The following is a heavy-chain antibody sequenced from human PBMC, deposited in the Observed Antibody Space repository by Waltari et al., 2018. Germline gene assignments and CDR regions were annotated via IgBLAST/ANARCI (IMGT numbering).Heavy chain of an antibody. D-gene: IGHD1-1*01. CDR2: FRGSGGST. CDR1: GFPFRRYA. CDR3: AKAPPYGLELDY. J-gene: IGHJ4*02. V-gene: IGHV3-23*01. Sequence: EVQLLESGGGLVQPGGSRRLSCAASGFPFRRYAMSWVRRAPGKGLVGCAAFRGSGGSTYYADSVKGRFTISRDNSKNTLYLQMNSLRAEDSAVYYCAKAPPYGLELDYWGQGTLVTVSS.